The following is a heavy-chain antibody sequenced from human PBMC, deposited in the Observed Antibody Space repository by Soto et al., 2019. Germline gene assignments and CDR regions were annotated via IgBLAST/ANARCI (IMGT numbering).Heavy chain of an antibody. J-gene: IGHJ6*02. D-gene: IGHD3-3*01. V-gene: IGHV3-23*01. Sequence: GGSLRLSCAASGFTFNSYAMSWVRQAPGKGLEWVSAISGSGGSTYYADSVKGRFTISRDNSKNTLYLQMNSLRAEDTAVYYSAKVGSTIGYYYYGIDVWGQGTTVTVSS. CDR2: ISGSGGST. CDR3: AKVGSTIGYYYYGIDV. CDR1: GFTFNSYA.